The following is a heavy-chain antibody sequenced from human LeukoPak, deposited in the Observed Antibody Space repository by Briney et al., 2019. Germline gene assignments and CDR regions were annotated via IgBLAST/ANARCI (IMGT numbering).Heavy chain of an antibody. D-gene: IGHD3-10*01. J-gene: IGHJ6*03. CDR1: GFTFSSYA. CDR3: ARAGGFGELGYYMDV. V-gene: IGHV3-7*01. Sequence: PGGSLRLSCAASGFTFSSYAMSWVRQAPGKGLEWVANIKQDGSEKYYVDSVKGRFTISRDNAKNSLYLQMNSLRAEDTAVYYCARAGGFGELGYYMDVWGKGTTVTVSS. CDR2: IKQDGSEK.